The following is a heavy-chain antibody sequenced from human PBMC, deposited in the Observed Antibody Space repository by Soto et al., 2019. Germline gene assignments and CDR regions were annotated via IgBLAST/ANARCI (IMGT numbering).Heavy chain of an antibody. V-gene: IGHV5-10-1*01. J-gene: IGHJ5*02. CDR2: IDPSDSYA. Sequence: GESLRSSCRCSGGSFTPYWITWVRQVPGKGLEWMGRIDPSDSYANYSPSFQGHVTMSADKSISTAYLQWSSLKASDTAMYYCGRVRVDKAEGWFDPWGQGTLVPVSS. D-gene: IGHD5-12*01. CDR1: GGSFTPYW. CDR3: GRVRVDKAEGWFDP.